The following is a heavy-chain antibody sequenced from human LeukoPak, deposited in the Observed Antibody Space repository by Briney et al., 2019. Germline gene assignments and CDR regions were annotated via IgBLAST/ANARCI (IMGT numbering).Heavy chain of an antibody. D-gene: IGHD5-18*01. J-gene: IGHJ6*02. CDR3: ARGSSSWIQLWPYYYYGMDV. CDR1: GYTLNELS. Sequence: GASVKVSCKVSGYTLNELSMHWGRQAPGTGRECWGGFDPEAVETMYAQKFQGRVTMTEDTSTDTAYMELSSLRSEDTAVYYCARGSSSWIQLWPYYYYGMDVWGQGTTVTVSS. CDR2: FDPEAVET. V-gene: IGHV1-24*01.